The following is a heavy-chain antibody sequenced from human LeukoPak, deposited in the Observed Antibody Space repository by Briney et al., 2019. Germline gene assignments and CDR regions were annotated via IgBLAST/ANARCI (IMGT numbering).Heavy chain of an antibody. CDR1: GGSISSYY. CDR3: ARLKWPSGYCTNGVCFTFDY. Sequence: PSETLSLTCTVSGGSISSYYWSWIRQPPGKGLEWIGYIYYSGSTNYNPSLKSRVTISVDTSKNQFSLKLSSVTAADTAVYYCARLKWPSGYCTNGVCFTFDYWGQGTLVTVSS. J-gene: IGHJ4*02. V-gene: IGHV4-59*08. CDR2: IYYSGST. D-gene: IGHD2-8*01.